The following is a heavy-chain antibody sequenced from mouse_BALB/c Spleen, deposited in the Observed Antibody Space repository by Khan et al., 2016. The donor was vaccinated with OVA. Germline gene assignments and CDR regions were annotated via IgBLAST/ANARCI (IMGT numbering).Heavy chain of an antibody. CDR3: AKTARIKD. V-gene: IGHV3-1*02. CDR2: ISYSGST. CDR1: GYSITSGYG. D-gene: IGHD1-2*01. Sequence: EVQLQESGPGLVKPSQSLSLTCTFTGYSITSGYGWYLIRQFPGNKLEWTGSISYSGSTNYNPSLKSRISITRDTSKNQYFLQLKSVTTEDTAADYSAKTARIKDWGQGTTLTVSS. J-gene: IGHJ2*01.